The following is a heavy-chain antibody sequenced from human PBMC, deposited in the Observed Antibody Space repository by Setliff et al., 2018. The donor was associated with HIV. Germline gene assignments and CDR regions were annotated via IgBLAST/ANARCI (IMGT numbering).Heavy chain of an antibody. CDR2: ISPYNGDT. D-gene: IGHD3-22*01. CDR3: VRGVTRVISGYYRDEYFQH. J-gene: IGHJ1*01. Sequence: GASVKVSCKASGYRFNTYGISWVRQAPGQGLEWMGWISPYNGDTRFAQSLQGRVTLTTDTSTNTAYMEMRTLRSDDTAVYYCVRGVTRVISGYYRDEYFQHWGQGTPVTVSS. V-gene: IGHV1-18*01. CDR1: GYRFNTYG.